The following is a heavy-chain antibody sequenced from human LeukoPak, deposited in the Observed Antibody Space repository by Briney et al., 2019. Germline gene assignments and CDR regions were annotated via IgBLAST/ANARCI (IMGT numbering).Heavy chain of an antibody. Sequence: GGSLRLSCAASGFSFSNNWMSWVRQAPGKGLEWVANINQDGSEKYYVDSVKGRFTISRDNSKNTLYLQMNSLRAEDTAVYYCAKSRWGYYDCGESWGQGTLVTVSS. J-gene: IGHJ5*02. CDR2: INQDGSEK. CDR1: GFSFSNNW. D-gene: IGHD3-22*01. CDR3: AKSRWGYYDCGES. V-gene: IGHV3-7*03.